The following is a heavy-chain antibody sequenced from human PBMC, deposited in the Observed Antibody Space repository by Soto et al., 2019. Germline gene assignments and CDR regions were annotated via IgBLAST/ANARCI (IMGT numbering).Heavy chain of an antibody. CDR2: ISAYNGAT. J-gene: IGHJ6*02. CDR3: ARTYGSGVYWVYGMDV. V-gene: IGHV1-18*04. CDR1: GYKFRDSG. D-gene: IGHD3-10*01. Sequence: QGQLVQSGPEVRKPGASVKVSCKASGYKFRDSGLAWVRQAPGQGLEWLGRISAYNGATNYAQNLQVRVTMTTDTSTNTAYMELRNLRSDDTAVYYCARTYGSGVYWVYGMDVWGQGTTVTVSS.